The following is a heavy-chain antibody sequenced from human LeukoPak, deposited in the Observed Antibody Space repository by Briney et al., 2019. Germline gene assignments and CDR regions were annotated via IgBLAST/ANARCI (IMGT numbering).Heavy chain of an antibody. CDR1: GYSFTNYW. D-gene: IGHD3-16*01. CDR3: ARVLTDMLDFYYFYYMDV. J-gene: IGHJ6*03. CDR2: IYPGDSDT. Sequence: GESLKISCKGSGYSFTNYWIGWVRQMPGKGLEWMGIIYPGDSDTRYSPSFQGQVTISADKSISTAYLQWSSLKASDTAMYYCARVLTDMLDFYYFYYMDVWGKGTTVTISS. V-gene: IGHV5-51*01.